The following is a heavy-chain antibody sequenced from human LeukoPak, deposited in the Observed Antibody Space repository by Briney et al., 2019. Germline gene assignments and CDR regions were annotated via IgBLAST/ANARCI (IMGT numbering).Heavy chain of an antibody. J-gene: IGHJ3*02. D-gene: IGHD5-18*01. V-gene: IGHV3-30*02. Sequence: PGGSLRLSCAASGFTFSTYGMHWVRQAPGKGLEWVAFIRYDGSNKSYADSVKGRFTISRDNSKNTLYLQMNSLRAEDTAVYYCARDLGQLWIDAFDIWGQGTMVTVSS. CDR2: IRYDGSNK. CDR1: GFTFSTYG. CDR3: ARDLGQLWIDAFDI.